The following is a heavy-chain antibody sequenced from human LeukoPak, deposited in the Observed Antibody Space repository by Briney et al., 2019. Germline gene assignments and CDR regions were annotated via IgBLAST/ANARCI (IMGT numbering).Heavy chain of an antibody. CDR3: ARGLNTAMADYWYYGMDV. V-gene: IGHV3-33*01. Sequence: GRSLRLSCAASGFTFSSYGMHWVRQAPGKGLEWVAVIWYDGSNKYYADSVKGRFTISRDNSKNTLYLQMNSLRAEDTAVYYCARGLNTAMADYWYYGMDVWGQGTTVTVSS. CDR1: GFTFSSYG. D-gene: IGHD5-18*01. J-gene: IGHJ6*02. CDR2: IWYDGSNK.